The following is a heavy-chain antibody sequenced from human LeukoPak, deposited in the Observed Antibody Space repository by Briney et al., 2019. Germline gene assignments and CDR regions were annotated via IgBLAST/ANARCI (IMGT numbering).Heavy chain of an antibody. D-gene: IGHD2-15*01. V-gene: IGHV3-21*01. CDR2: ISSSSSYI. Sequence: GSLRLSCAASRFSFSLYNMNWVRQAPGKGLEWVSSISSSSSYIYYADSVKGRFTISRDNAKNSLYLQMNSLRAEDTAVYYCARDQVRLLPLDYWGQGTLVTVSS. CDR1: RFSFSLYN. CDR3: ARDQVRLLPLDY. J-gene: IGHJ4*02.